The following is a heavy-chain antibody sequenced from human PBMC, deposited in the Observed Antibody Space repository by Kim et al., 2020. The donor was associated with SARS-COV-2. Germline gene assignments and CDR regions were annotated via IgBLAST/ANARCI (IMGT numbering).Heavy chain of an antibody. CDR3: ARHPGGYSYGRIIYYYYYGMDV. V-gene: IGHV4-39*01. CDR1: GGSISSSSYY. CDR2: IYYSGST. J-gene: IGHJ6*02. D-gene: IGHD5-18*01. Sequence: SETLSLTCTVSGGSISSSSYYWGWIRQPPGKGLEWIGSIYYSGSTYYNPSLKSRVTISVDTSKNQFSLKLSSVTAADTAVYYCARHPGGYSYGRIIYYYYYGMDVWGQGTTVTVSS.